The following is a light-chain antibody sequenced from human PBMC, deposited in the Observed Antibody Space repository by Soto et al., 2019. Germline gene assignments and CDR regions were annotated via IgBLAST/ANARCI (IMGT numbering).Light chain of an antibody. CDR2: AAS. J-gene: IGKJ5*01. CDR1: QSVSSSY. V-gene: IGKV3-15*01. Sequence: EIVLTQSPGTLSLSPGERATLSCRGRQSVSSSYLAWYQQKPGQPPRLLIYAASSRATGIPARFSGSGSGTEFTLTISSLQSEDFAVYYCQQYNNWPLITFGQGTRLEIK. CDR3: QQYNNWPLIT.